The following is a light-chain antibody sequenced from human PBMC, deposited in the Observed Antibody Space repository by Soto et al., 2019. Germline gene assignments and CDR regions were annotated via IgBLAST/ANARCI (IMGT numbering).Light chain of an antibody. CDR3: AACDDSLNGYL. CDR1: SSNIGSNS. V-gene: IGLV1-44*01. Sequence: QSVLTQPPSASGTPGQRVTISCSGSSSNIGSNSVNWYQQLPGTAPKLLIYSNDRRPSGVPDRFSGSKSGTSASLAISGLQSEDEADYYGAACDDSLNGYLFATGAKVTVL. J-gene: IGLJ1*01. CDR2: SND.